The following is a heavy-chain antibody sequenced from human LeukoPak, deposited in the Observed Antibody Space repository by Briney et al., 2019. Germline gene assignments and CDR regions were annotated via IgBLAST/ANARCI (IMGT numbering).Heavy chain of an antibody. J-gene: IGHJ6*02. CDR2: VYHSGST. CDR1: GGSISSSNW. D-gene: IGHD6-19*01. Sequence: SGTLSLTCAVSGGSISSSNWWSWVRQPPGKGLEWIGEVYHSGSTNYNPSLKSRVTISVDKSKNQFSLKLSSVTAADTAVYYCARKRGSSGYGMDVWGQGTTVTVSS. CDR3: ARKRGSSGYGMDV. V-gene: IGHV4-4*02.